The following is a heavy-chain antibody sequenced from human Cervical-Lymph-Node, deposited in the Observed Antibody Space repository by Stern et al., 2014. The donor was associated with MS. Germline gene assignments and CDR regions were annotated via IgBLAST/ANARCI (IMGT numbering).Heavy chain of an antibody. Sequence: VQLVESGAEVKKPGASLKVSCQTSRYTFTAYSFHWVRQAPGQGLQLMGWANPNTGATTYAKQFRGRVNMTRDSSISTAYKELSRLTTDDTAVYYCAAASTTSSASPFDYWGQGTLLTVSS. CDR3: AAASTTSSASPFDY. D-gene: IGHD6-19*01. CDR2: ANPNTGAT. V-gene: IGHV1-2*02. CDR1: RYTFTAYS. J-gene: IGHJ4*02.